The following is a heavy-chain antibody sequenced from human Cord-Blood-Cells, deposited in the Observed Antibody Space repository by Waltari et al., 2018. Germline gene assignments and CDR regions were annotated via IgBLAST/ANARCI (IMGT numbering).Heavy chain of an antibody. CDR3: ARHEWGEILYLSGRGVVTHFDY. J-gene: IGHJ4*02. Sequence: QLQLQESGPGLVKPSETLSLTCTVSGVSISSSSYYWGWIRQPPGKGLEWIGSIYYRGSTYYNPSLKSRVTISVDTSKNQFSLKLSSVTAADTAVYYCARHEWGEILYLSGRGVVTHFDYWGQGTLVTVSS. CDR1: GVSISSSSYY. CDR2: IYYRGST. D-gene: IGHD3-3*01. V-gene: IGHV4-39*01.